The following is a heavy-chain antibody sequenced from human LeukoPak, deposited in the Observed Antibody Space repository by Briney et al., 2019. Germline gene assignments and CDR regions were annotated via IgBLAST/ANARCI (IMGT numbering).Heavy chain of an antibody. CDR3: RSAAMMYSFDY. CDR2: INHSGST. CDR1: GGSVSSGSYY. J-gene: IGHJ4*02. D-gene: IGHD2-2*01. Sequence: MASETLSLTCTVSGGSVSSGSYYWSWIRQPPGKGLEWIGEINHSGSTNYNPSLKSRVTISVDTSKNQFSLKLSSVTAADTAVYYCRSAAMMYSFDYWGQGTLVTVSS. V-gene: IGHV4-39*07.